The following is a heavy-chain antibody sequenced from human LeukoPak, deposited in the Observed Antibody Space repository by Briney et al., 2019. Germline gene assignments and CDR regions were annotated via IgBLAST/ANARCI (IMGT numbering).Heavy chain of an antibody. CDR1: GGSVTTYH. J-gene: IGHJ3*02. D-gene: IGHD3-16*01. Sequence: SETLSLTCAVSGGSVTTYHWTWIRQPPGKGLEWIGHIHYSGGADYNPSLKSRVSMSLDTSKNHFSLRLTSATAADTGVYFCARAEGAASHIWGQGTMASVSS. CDR2: IHYSGGA. CDR3: ARAEGAASHI. V-gene: IGHV4-59*02.